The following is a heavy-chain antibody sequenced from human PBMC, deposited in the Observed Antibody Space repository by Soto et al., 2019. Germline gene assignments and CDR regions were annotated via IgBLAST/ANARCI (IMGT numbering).Heavy chain of an antibody. D-gene: IGHD4-17*01. J-gene: IGHJ5*02. CDR3: AKAPSFDYGDYVGWFDP. V-gene: IGHV3-23*01. CDR1: GFTFSSYA. CDR2: ISGSGGST. Sequence: EVQLLESGGGLVQPGGSLRLSCAASGFTFSSYAMSWVRQAPGKGLEWVSAISGSGGSTYYADSVKGRFTISRDNSKNTLYLQMNSLRAEDTAVYYCAKAPSFDYGDYVGWFDPWGQGTLVTVSS.